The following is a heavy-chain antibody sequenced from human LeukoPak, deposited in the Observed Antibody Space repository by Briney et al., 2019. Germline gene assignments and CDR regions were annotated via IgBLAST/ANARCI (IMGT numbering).Heavy chain of an antibody. CDR1: GFTVSSNY. D-gene: IGHD3-10*01. CDR3: ARDSPLYGSGREY. J-gene: IGHJ4*02. V-gene: IGHV3-66*01. CDR2: IYSGGST. Sequence: GGSLRLSCAASGFTVSSNYMSWVRQAPGKGLEWVSVIYSGGSTYYADSVKGRFTISRDNSKNTLYLQMNSLRAEDTAVYYCARDSPLYGSGREYWGQGTLVTVSS.